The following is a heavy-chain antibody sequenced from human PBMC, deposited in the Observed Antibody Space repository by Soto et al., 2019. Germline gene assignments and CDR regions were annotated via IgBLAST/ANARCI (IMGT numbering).Heavy chain of an antibody. CDR2: IYPGDSDT. CDR1: GYSCTSYW. CDR3: ASRPNSHYGMEV. J-gene: IGHJ6*02. D-gene: IGHD4-4*01. Sequence: GESLKISCKGSGYSCTSYWIGWVRHMPGKGLEGMWIIYPGDSDTRYSPSFQGQVTISADKPISTAYLQWSSRKASDTALYYCASRPNSHYGMEVWGQVTT. V-gene: IGHV5-51*01.